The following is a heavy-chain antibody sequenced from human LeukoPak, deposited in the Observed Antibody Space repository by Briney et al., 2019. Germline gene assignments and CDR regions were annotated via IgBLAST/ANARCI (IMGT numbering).Heavy chain of an antibody. D-gene: IGHD6-13*01. CDR2: ISYDGSNK. Sequence: GGSLRLSCAASGFTFSSYAMHWVRQAPGKGLEWVAVISYDGSNKYYADSVKGRFTISRDNSKNTLYLQMNSLRAEDTAVYYCASSIAAAAGWFDPWGQGTLVTVSS. V-gene: IGHV3-30*04. CDR3: ASSIAAAAGWFDP. J-gene: IGHJ5*02. CDR1: GFTFSSYA.